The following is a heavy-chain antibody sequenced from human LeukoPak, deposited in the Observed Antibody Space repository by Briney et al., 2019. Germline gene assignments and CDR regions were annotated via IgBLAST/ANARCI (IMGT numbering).Heavy chain of an antibody. Sequence: ASVKVSCKASGYTFTNFGVSWVRQAPGQGLEWMGWISPYNGDTDYPQKVQGRVTMTTDTPTSTAYMELRSLTSDDTAVYYCARGGVGHCSGGSCPTSWFDPWGQGTLVTVSS. CDR2: ISPYNGDT. CDR3: ARGGVGHCSGGSCPTSWFDP. D-gene: IGHD2-15*01. J-gene: IGHJ5*02. V-gene: IGHV1-18*01. CDR1: GYTFTNFG.